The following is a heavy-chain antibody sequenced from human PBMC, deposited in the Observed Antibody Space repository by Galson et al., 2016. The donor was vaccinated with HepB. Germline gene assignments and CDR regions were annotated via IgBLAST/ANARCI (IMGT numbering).Heavy chain of an antibody. J-gene: IGHJ6*02. D-gene: IGHD2-8*01. CDR3: ARDIMVSTLLRGGLDV. CDR2: INPDSGDT. Sequence: SVKVSCKASGYTFTAYYMHWVRQAPGQGLERMGWINPDSGDTNYAQKFQGWVTMTRDTSMSTAYMEVSRLTSDDTAVYYCARDIMVSTLLRGGLDVWGQGTTVTVSS. CDR1: GYTFTAYY. V-gene: IGHV1-2*04.